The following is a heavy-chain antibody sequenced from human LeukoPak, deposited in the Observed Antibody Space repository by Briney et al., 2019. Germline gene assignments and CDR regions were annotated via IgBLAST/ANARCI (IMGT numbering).Heavy chain of an antibody. CDR3: ARDNIAAAGRDYYYGMDV. CDR2: IYCSGST. V-gene: IGHV4-59*01. Sequence: SETLSLTCTVSGGSISSYYWSWIRQPPGKGLEWIGYIYCSGSTNYNPSLKSRVTISVDTSKNQFSLKLSSVTAADTAVYYCARDNIAAAGRDYYYGMDVWGQGTTVTVSS. CDR1: GGSISSYY. D-gene: IGHD6-13*01. J-gene: IGHJ6*02.